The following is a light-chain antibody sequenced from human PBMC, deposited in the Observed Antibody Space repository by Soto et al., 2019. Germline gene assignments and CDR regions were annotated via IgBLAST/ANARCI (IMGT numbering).Light chain of an antibody. CDR2: EAS. CDR3: HQYNDGPGGT. Sequence: EIVTTQSPATLFVSPGERATVSCRASQSVSSNLAWYQQKPGQAPRLLIYEASTRAADIPVRFSGSGYGRQFTLTISSLQSEDFGVYFCHQYNDGPGGTFGQGTKVDIK. J-gene: IGKJ1*01. V-gene: IGKV3D-15*01. CDR1: QSVSSN.